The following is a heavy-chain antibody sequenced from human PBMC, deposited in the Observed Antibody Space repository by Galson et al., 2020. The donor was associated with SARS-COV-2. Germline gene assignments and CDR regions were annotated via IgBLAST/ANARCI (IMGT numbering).Heavy chain of an antibody. CDR3: GRGSFQDCRGGRCSLDRLDY. CDR2: MNPKNGNT. Sequence: ASVKVSCKASAYTFTSYDINWVRQAPGQELEWMGWMNPKNGNTGYAQKFQDRVTMTRSTYIGTAYMALSSLTSEDTAVYYWGRGSFQDCRGGRCSLDRLDYWGQGTLVIVSS. D-gene: IGHD2-15*01. V-gene: IGHV1-8*01. CDR1: AYTFTSYD. J-gene: IGHJ4*02.